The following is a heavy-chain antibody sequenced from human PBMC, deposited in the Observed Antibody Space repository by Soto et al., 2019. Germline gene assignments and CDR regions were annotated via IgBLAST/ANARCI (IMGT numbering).Heavy chain of an antibody. CDR3: ARSRGFTRSFDY. J-gene: IGHJ4*02. Sequence: PSETLSLTCTVSGGSISTDWWSWIRQPPRKGLEWIGYIYYSGSTNYNPSLKSRVTISVDTSKNQFSLKLTSVTAADTAVYYCARSRGFTRSFDYWGQGTLVTVSS. CDR2: IYYSGST. V-gene: IGHV4-59*01. CDR1: GGSISTDW. D-gene: IGHD3-10*01.